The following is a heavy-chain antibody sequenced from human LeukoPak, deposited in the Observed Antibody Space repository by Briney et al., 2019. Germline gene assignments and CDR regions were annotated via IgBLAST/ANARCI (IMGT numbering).Heavy chain of an antibody. V-gene: IGHV3-30*02. CDR2: IRYDGSNK. D-gene: IGHD6-13*01. J-gene: IGHJ4*02. CDR1: GFTFSSYG. CDR3: AKQQQLRQGGSDY. Sequence: PGGSLRLSCAASGFTFSSYGMHWARQAPGKGLEWVAFIRYDGSNKYYADSVKGRFTISRDNSRNTLYLQMNSLRAEDTAVYYCAKQQQLRQGGSDYWGQGTLVTVSS.